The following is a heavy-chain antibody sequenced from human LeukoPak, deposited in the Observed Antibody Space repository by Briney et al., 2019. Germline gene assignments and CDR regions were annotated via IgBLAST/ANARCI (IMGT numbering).Heavy chain of an antibody. CDR2: IYYSGST. Sequence: SETLSLTCTVSGGSISSYYWSWIRQPPGKGLEWIGYIYYSGSTNYNPSLKSRVTMSVDTSKNQFSLKLSSVTAADTAVYYCAREAVGATTDYYYYGMDVWGQGTTVTVSS. V-gene: IGHV4-59*12. J-gene: IGHJ6*02. D-gene: IGHD1-26*01. CDR1: GGSISSYY. CDR3: AREAVGATTDYYYYGMDV.